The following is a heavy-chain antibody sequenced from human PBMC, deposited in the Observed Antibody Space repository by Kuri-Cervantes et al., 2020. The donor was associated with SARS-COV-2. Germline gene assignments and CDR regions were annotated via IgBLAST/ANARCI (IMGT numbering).Heavy chain of an antibody. D-gene: IGHD1-1*01. CDR3: ARVNTGWIDL. Sequence: SETLSLTCTVSGGSISNYYWTWLRQPPGKGLEWIGDFHDTGSTNYNPSLESRVTISVDTSRRQFSLNVRSVSAADTAVCYCARVNTGWIDLWGLGTLVTVSS. CDR1: GGSISNYY. J-gene: IGHJ5*02. V-gene: IGHV4-59*01. CDR2: FHDTGST.